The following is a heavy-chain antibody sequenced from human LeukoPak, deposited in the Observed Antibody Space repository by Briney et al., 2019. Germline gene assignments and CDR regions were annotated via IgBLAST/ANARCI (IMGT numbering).Heavy chain of an antibody. CDR1: RFTFTTYF. D-gene: IGHD2-21*02. CDR3: ARDRNGDQRANAFDI. Sequence: ASVKVSCKASRFTFTTYFMHWVRQAPGQGLEWMGKINPSGDTTTYAQKFQGRVTMTWDTSTSTVYMELRSLRSDDTAVYYCARDRNGDQRANAFDIWGQGTMVTVSS. J-gene: IGHJ3*02. V-gene: IGHV1-46*01. CDR2: INPSGDTT.